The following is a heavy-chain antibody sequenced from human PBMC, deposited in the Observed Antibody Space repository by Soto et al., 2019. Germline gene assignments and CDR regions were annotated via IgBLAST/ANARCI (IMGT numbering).Heavy chain of an antibody. CDR1: GFTFSSYA. CDR3: AKGDYGAPEDWYFDL. J-gene: IGHJ2*01. CDR2: ISGSGGST. D-gene: IGHD4-17*01. Sequence: AGGSLRLSCAASGFTFSSYAMSWVRQAAGKGLEWVSAISGSGGSTYYADSVKGRFTISRDNSKNTLYLQMNSLRAEDTAVYYCAKGDYGAPEDWYFDLWGRGTLVTVSS. V-gene: IGHV3-23*01.